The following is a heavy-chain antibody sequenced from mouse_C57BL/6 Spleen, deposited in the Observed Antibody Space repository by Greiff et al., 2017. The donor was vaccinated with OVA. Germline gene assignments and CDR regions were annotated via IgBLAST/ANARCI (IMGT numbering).Heavy chain of an antibody. D-gene: IGHD2-4*01. CDR3: TRDNYDYVLLFDY. CDR2: ISSGGDYI. V-gene: IGHV5-9-1*02. Sequence: EVQLQESGEGLVKPGGSLKLSCAASGFTFSSYAMSWVRQTPEKRLEWVAYISSGGDYIYYADTVKGRFTISRDNARNTLYLQMSILKSEDTAMYYCTRDNYDYVLLFDYWGPGTTLPVSS. J-gene: IGHJ2*01. CDR1: GFTFSSYA.